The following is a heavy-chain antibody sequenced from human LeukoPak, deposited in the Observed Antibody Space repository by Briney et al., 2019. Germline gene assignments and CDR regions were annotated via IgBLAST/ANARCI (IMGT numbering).Heavy chain of an antibody. J-gene: IGHJ4*02. Sequence: GGSLRLSCAASGITFSSSWMHWVRQAPGKGLVWVSRVNSDGSNTIYADSVKGRFTISRDNAKSTLYLQMNSLRAEDTAVYYCARDYYGRLDHRGQGTLVTVSS. CDR1: GITFSSSW. CDR3: ARDYYGRLDH. D-gene: IGHD3-22*01. V-gene: IGHV3-74*01. CDR2: VNSDGSNT.